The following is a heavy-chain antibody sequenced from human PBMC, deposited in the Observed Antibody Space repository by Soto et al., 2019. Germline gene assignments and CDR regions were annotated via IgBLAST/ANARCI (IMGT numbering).Heavy chain of an antibody. D-gene: IGHD2-2*01. CDR2: ISVSGGST. CDR3: AKELVGLVVAQPSSF. Sequence: EVQLLESGGGLVQPGGSLRLSCAASAFTFSSYAMSWVRQAPGKGLEWVSAISVSGGSTYYADSVKGRFTISRDNSKDSLYLQMNSLRAEDTAVYYCAKELVGLVVAQPSSFWGHGTMVTVSS. CDR1: AFTFSSYA. V-gene: IGHV3-23*01. J-gene: IGHJ3*01.